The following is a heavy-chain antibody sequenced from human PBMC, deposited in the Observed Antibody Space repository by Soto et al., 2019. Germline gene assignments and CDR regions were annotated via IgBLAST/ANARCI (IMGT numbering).Heavy chain of an antibody. Sequence: QDQLVQSGVEVKKPGASVKVSCKASGYSFTNYGITWVRQAPGQGIEWMGWISAYNRNTNYAQKFQGRVTLTTDASTSPAYLELVSLRPDDTAVYYCARDRGVAPPVAGNTHYYYYMDVWGKGTTVTVSS. J-gene: IGHJ6*03. CDR1: GYSFTNYG. CDR2: ISAYNRNT. D-gene: IGHD6-19*01. CDR3: ARDRGVAPPVAGNTHYYYYMDV. V-gene: IGHV1-18*01.